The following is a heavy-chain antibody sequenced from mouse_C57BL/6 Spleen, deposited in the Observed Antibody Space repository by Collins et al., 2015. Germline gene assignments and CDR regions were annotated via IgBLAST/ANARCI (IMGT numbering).Heavy chain of an antibody. J-gene: IGHJ4*01. V-gene: IGHV1-26*01. Sequence: TGYTMNWVKQSHGKNLEWIGLINPYNGGTSYNQKFKGKATLTVDKSSSTAYMELLSLTSEDSAVYYCARFYGYGMDYWGQGTSVTVSS. CDR2: INPYNGGT. CDR3: ARFYGYGMDY. CDR1: TGYT. D-gene: IGHD1-2*01.